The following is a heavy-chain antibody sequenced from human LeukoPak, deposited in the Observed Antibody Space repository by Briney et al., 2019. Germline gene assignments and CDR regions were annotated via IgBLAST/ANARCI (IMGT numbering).Heavy chain of an antibody. J-gene: IGHJ4*02. CDR1: GFTFSSYA. CDR2: ISGSGVST. V-gene: IGHV3-23*01. CDR3: AREVGYCSGGSCYRYFDY. D-gene: IGHD2-15*01. Sequence: GGSLRLSCAASGFTFSSYAMSWVRQAPGKGLEWVSAISGSGVSTYYADSVKGRFTISRDNAKNSLYLQMNSLRAEDTAVYYCAREVGYCSGGSCYRYFDYWGQGTLVTVSS.